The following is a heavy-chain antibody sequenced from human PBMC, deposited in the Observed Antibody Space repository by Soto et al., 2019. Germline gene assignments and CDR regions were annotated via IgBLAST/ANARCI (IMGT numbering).Heavy chain of an antibody. CDR2: IIPIFGTA. Sequence: GASVKVSCKASGGTFSSYAISWVRQAPGQGLEGMGGIIPIFGTANYAQKFQRRVTLTADESTGTAYMELSSLRSEDTAMYYCARVHYDSSGYYSDPYGNGFFDSWGQGTLVTVSS. CDR3: ARVHYDSSGYYSDPYGNGFFDS. V-gene: IGHV1-69*13. D-gene: IGHD3-22*01. CDR1: GGTFSSYA. J-gene: IGHJ4*02.